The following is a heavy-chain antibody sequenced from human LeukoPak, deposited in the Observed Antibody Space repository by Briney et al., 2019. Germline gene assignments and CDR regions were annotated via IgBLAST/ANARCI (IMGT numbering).Heavy chain of an antibody. V-gene: IGHV3-7*01. D-gene: IGHD6-6*01. Sequence: PGGSLRLSCVVSGFTFNNYWMSSVRQAPGKGLEWVATMKQDGGEIYYVDSVRGRFTISRDNAKNSLYLQMNSLRAEDTAVYYCAREGISSGSSSPFDYWGQGTLVTVSS. J-gene: IGHJ4*02. CDR3: AREGISSGSSSPFDY. CDR1: GFTFNNYW. CDR2: MKQDGGEI.